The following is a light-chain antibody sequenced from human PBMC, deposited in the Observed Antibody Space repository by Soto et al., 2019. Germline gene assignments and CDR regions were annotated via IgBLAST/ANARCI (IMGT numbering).Light chain of an antibody. CDR3: SSYTSSSTLNV. CDR2: EVS. V-gene: IGLV2-14*01. Sequence: QSVLTQPASVSGSPGQSITISCTGTSSDVGGYNYVSWYQQHPGKAPKLMIDEVSNRPSGVSNRFSGSKSGNTASLTISGLQAEDEADYYCSSYTSSSTLNVFGTGTKVTVL. CDR1: SSDVGGYNY. J-gene: IGLJ1*01.